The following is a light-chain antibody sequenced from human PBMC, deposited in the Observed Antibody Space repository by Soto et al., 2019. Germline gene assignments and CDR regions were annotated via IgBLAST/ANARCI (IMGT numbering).Light chain of an antibody. V-gene: IGKV1-5*01. J-gene: IGKJ1*01. CDR2: DAS. CDR1: QSISTW. CDR3: QQYNTYSWT. Sequence: DIQMTQSPSTLSASVGDRVTITCRASQSISTWLAWYQQKPGKAPKLLIFDASTLEDGVPSRFSGSGSGTEFILTISSLQPDDFATFYCQQYNTYSWTFGQGTKVEMK.